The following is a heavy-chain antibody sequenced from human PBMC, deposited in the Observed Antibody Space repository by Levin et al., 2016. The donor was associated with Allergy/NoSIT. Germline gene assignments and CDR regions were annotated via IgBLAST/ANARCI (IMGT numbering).Heavy chain of an antibody. CDR2: IIPIFGTA. CDR1: GGTFSSYA. Sequence: SVKVSCKASGGTFSSYAISWVRQAPGQGLEWMGGIIPIFGTANYAQKFQGRVTITADKSTSTAYMELSSLRSEDTAVYYCARTYSGSYYGWFDPWGQGTLVTVSS. J-gene: IGHJ5*02. D-gene: IGHD1-26*01. V-gene: IGHV1-69*06. CDR3: ARTYSGSYYGWFDP.